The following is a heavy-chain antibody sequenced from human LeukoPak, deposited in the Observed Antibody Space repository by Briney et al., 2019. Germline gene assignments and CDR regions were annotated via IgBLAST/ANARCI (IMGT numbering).Heavy chain of an antibody. CDR1: GFTFTSSA. CDR2: IVVGSGNT. V-gene: IGHV1-58*02. D-gene: IGHD4-17*01. CDR3: ARGPTTVTRAFDY. J-gene: IGHJ4*02. Sequence: GASVKVSCKASGFTFTSSAMQWVRQARGQRLEWIGWIVVGSGNTNYAQKFQERVTITRDMSTSTAYMELSSLRSEDTAVYYCARGPTTVTRAFDYWGQGTLVTVSS.